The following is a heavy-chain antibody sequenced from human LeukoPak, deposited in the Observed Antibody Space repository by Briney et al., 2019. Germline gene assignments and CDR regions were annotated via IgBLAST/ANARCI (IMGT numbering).Heavy chain of an antibody. CDR1: GGSISSGGYY. D-gene: IGHD6-6*01. CDR2: IYHSGST. CDR3: ARSAPPEYSRSYYYYYYMDV. J-gene: IGHJ6*03. V-gene: IGHV4-30-2*01. Sequence: PSETLSLTCTVSGGSISSGGYYWSWIRQPPGKGLEWIGYIYHSGSTYYNPSLKSRVTISVDRSKNQFSLKLSSVTAADTAVYYCARSAPPEYSRSYYYYYYMDVWGKGTTVTVSS.